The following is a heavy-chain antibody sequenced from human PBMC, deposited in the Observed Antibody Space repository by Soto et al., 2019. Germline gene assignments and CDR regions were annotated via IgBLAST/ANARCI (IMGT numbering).Heavy chain of an antibody. D-gene: IGHD1-20*01. Sequence: QVQLVQSGAEVKKPGASVKVSCKASGYTFTSYGISWVRQAPGQGLEWMGWINAYNGNTKNAQKLQGRVTMTTDTSTSTAYMELRSLRSDNTAVYYCSRDAAIGMNDYWGQGTLVTVSS. V-gene: IGHV1-18*01. CDR3: SRDAAIGMNDY. CDR2: INAYNGNT. CDR1: GYTFTSYG. J-gene: IGHJ4*02.